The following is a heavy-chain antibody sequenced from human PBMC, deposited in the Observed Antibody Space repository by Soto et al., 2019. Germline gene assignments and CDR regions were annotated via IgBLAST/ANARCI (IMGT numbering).Heavy chain of an antibody. V-gene: IGHV1-3*01. CDR1: GYTFTVYA. J-gene: IGHJ5*02. CDR3: AKDLGSEWFHYNWFDP. CDR2: INAGNGNT. Sequence: AASVKVSCKASGYTFTVYAVHWVLQAPGQRLEWMGWINAGNGNTKYSQKFQGRVTITRDTSASTAYMQMNSLRAEDTALYYCAKDLGSEWFHYNWFDPWGQGTLVTVSS. D-gene: IGHD2-8*01.